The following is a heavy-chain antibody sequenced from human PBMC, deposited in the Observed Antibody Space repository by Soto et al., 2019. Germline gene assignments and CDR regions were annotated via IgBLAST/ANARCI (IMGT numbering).Heavy chain of an antibody. D-gene: IGHD6-13*01. CDR1: GYTFTSYY. J-gene: IGHJ4*02. Sequence: ASVKVSCKASGYTFTSYYMHWVRQAPGQGLEWMGIVNPSGGSTSYAQKFQGRVTMTRDTSTSTVYMELSSLRSEDTAVYYCARIAAAGNAVDYWGQGTLVTVSS. CDR3: ARIAAAGNAVDY. V-gene: IGHV1-46*01. CDR2: VNPSGGST.